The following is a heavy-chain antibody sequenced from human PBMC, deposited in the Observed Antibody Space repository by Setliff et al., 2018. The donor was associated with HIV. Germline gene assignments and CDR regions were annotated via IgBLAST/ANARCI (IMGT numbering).Heavy chain of an antibody. CDR2: IYYSGST. D-gene: IGHD3-3*01. J-gene: IGHJ3*02. CDR3: ARGVWSGYYPDAFDI. Sequence: SETLSLTCTVSGASISSGGYYWNWIRQHPGKGLEWIGHIYYSGSTYYTPSFKSRVTISVDTSKNQFSLKLKSLTAADTAMYYCARGVWSGYYPDAFDIWGQGTMVTVSS. V-gene: IGHV4-31*03. CDR1: GASISSGGYY.